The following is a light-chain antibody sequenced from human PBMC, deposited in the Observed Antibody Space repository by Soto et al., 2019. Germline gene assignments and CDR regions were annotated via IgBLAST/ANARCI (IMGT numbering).Light chain of an antibody. V-gene: IGKV3-20*01. CDR2: GAS. CDR1: QSVGSSY. J-gene: IGKJ4*01. Sequence: EIVLTQSPGTLSLSPGERAAISCRASQSVGSSYLAWYQQKPGQAPRLLIYGASSRATGIPDRFSGSGSGTDFTLTISSLQPEDVATYYCQKYNSAPHTFGGGTKVDIK. CDR3: QKYNSAPHT.